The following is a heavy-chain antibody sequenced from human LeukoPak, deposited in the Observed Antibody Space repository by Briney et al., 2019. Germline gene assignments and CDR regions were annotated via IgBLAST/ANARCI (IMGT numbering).Heavy chain of an antibody. J-gene: IGHJ6*02. CDR2: IGAYNGNT. Sequence: ASVKVSCKASGYTFTSYGISWVRQAPGQGLEWMGWIGAYNGNTNYAQKLQGRVTMTTDTSTSTAYMELRSLRSDDTAVYYCARDPGRPQPPALGLLWFGAYNYGMDVWGQGTTVTVSS. V-gene: IGHV1-18*01. CDR3: ARDPGRPQPPALGLLWFGAYNYGMDV. CDR1: GYTFTSYG. D-gene: IGHD3-10*01.